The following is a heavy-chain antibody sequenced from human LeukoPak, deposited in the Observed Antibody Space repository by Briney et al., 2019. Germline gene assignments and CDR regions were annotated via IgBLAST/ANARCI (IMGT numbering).Heavy chain of an antibody. CDR3: ARKPYYYDSSGYYPDAFDI. V-gene: IGHV3-7*01. D-gene: IGHD3-22*01. J-gene: IGHJ3*02. Sequence: GGSLRLSCAASGFTFSSYWMSWVRQAPGKGLEWVANIKQDGSEKYYVDSVKGRFTISRDNAKNSLYLQMNSLRAEVTAVYYCARKPYYYDSSGYYPDAFDIWGQGTMVTVSS. CDR1: GFTFSSYW. CDR2: IKQDGSEK.